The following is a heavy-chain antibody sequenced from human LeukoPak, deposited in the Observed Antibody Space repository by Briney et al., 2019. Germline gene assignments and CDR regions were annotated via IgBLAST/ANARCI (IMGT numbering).Heavy chain of an antibody. CDR3: ARTNYYDFWSGYPAGYYYYMDV. V-gene: IGHV1-8*03. CDR2: MNPNSGNT. D-gene: IGHD3-3*01. J-gene: IGHJ6*03. CDR1: GYTFTSYD. Sequence: ASVKVSCKASGYTFTSYDINWVRQATGQGLGWMGWMNPNSGNTGYAQKFQGRVTITRNTSISTAYMELSSLRSEDTAVYYCARTNYYDFWSGYPAGYYYYMDVWGKGTTVTVSS.